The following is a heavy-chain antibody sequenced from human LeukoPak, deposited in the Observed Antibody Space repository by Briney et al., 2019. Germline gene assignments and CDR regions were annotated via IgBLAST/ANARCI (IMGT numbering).Heavy chain of an antibody. Sequence: SETLSLTCDVPGGSFSGYLWSWIRQSPGKGLEWIGEVNYRGSPNYNLSLESRVTISVDTSKNQLSLKLTSVTAADTALYYCSRSGLTGMREYERADYYYYGMDLWGQGTAVTVFS. CDR1: GGSFSGYL. CDR2: VNYRGSP. D-gene: IGHD3-16*01. V-gene: IGHV4-34*01. J-gene: IGHJ6*02. CDR3: SRSGLTGMREYERADYYYYGMDL.